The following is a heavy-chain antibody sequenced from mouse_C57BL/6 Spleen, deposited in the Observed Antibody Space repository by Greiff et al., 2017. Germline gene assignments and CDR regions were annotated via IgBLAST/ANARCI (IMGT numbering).Heavy chain of an antibody. CDR1: GYTFTSYW. CDR2: INPSNGGT. CDR3: ASDYYGSRAWFAY. D-gene: IGHD1-1*01. J-gene: IGHJ3*01. V-gene: IGHV1-53*01. Sequence: QVQLQQPGTELVKPGASVKLSCKASGYTFTSYWMHWVKQRPGQGLEWIGNINPSNGGTNYNEKFKSKATLTVDKSSSTAYMQISSLTSEDAAVYYCASDYYGSRAWFAYWGQGTLVTVSA.